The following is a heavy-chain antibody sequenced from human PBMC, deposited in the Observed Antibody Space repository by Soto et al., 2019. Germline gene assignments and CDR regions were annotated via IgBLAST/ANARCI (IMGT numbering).Heavy chain of an antibody. CDR1: GFSLSNAGMG. CDR2: IFSNDEK. CDR3: ARYLPYSSNFFDC. J-gene: IGHJ4*02. D-gene: IGHD6-13*01. V-gene: IGHV2-26*01. Sequence: QVTLKESGPVLVKPTETLTLTCTVSGFSLSNAGMGVSWIRQPPGKALEWLAHIFSNDEKSYSTSLKRRLTISKNTSKGQVVLTMTNMDPVDTATFYCARYLPYSSNFFDCWGQGTLVTVSS.